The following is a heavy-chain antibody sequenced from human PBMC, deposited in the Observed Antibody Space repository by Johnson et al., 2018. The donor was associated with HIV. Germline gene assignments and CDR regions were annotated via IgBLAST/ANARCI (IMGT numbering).Heavy chain of an antibody. CDR3: ARPVAGMNDAFDI. Sequence: VQLVESGGGLVQPGRSLRLSCAASGFIFNDYAMHWVRQVPGKGLEWVSGINWNSVITAYADSMKGRFTISRDNAKNSLYLQMNSLRAEDTAVYYCARPVAGMNDAFDIWGQGTMVTVSS. CDR1: GFIFNDYA. D-gene: IGHD6-19*01. CDR2: INWNSVIT. J-gene: IGHJ3*02. V-gene: IGHV3-9*01.